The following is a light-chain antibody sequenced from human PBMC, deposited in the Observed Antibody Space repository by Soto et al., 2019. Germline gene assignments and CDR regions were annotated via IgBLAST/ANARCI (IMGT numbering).Light chain of an antibody. CDR3: QQDNSYPWT. V-gene: IGKV1-5*01. Sequence: DIHMTQSPATLSVSVGDRVTIPCRASQSISGWLAWYQQKPGKAPKLLIYDASSLESGVPSRFSGSGSGTEFTLTITSLQPDDFATYYCQQDNSYPWTFGQGTKVDI. CDR1: QSISGW. J-gene: IGKJ1*01. CDR2: DAS.